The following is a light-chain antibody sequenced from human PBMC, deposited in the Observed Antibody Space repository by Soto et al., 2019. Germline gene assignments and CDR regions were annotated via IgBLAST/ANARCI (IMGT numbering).Light chain of an antibody. V-gene: IGLV1-51*02. CDR2: ENY. Sequence: QSVLTQPPSVSAAPGQKVTISCSGNSSNIGSNYVSWYQQLPGAAPKLLIYENYERPSGIPDRFSGSKSGTSATLDITGLQTGDEADYYCGAWDNSLTGGVFGGGTKVTVL. J-gene: IGLJ2*01. CDR1: SSNIGSNY. CDR3: GAWDNSLTGGV.